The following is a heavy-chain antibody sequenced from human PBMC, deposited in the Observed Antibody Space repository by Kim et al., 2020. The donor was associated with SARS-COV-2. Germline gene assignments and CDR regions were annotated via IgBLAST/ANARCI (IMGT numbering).Heavy chain of an antibody. CDR3: ARRASMVTATYYFDY. V-gene: IGHV4-34*01. Sequence: PSLKSRVTISVDTSKNQFSLKLSSVTAADTAVYYCARRASMVTATYYFDYWGQGTLVTVSS. D-gene: IGHD2-21*02. J-gene: IGHJ4*02.